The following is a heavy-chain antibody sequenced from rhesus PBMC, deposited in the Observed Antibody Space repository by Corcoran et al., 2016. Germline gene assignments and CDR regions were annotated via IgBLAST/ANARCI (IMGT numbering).Heavy chain of an antibody. V-gene: IGHV3-16*02. J-gene: IGHJ4*01. CDR3: TRMYCTSTTCYAYYFDY. CDR2: IKNKADGGPA. CDR1: GFTFSNYW. Sequence: EVQLVESGGGLVQPGGSLSLSCAASGFTFSNYWMSWVRQDPGKGLDWVGRIKNKADGGPAAYAESVKGRFTSSRDDSKNTLYLQMNSLKTEDTAVYYCTRMYCTSTTCYAYYFDYWGQGVLVTVSS. D-gene: IGHD2-2*01.